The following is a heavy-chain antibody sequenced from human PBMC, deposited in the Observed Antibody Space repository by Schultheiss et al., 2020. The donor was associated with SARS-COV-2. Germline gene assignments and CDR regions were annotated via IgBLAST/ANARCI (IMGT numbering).Heavy chain of an antibody. CDR1: GGSISSSSYY. CDR3: AMGIVGATSVD. Sequence: SETLSLTCTVSGGSISSSSYYWGWIRQPPGKGLEWIGYIYYSGSTNYNPSLKSHVTISVDTSKNQFSLKLSSVTAADTAVYYCAMGIVGATSVDWGQGTLVTVSS. J-gene: IGHJ4*02. CDR2: IYYSGST. V-gene: IGHV4-61*05. D-gene: IGHD1-26*01.